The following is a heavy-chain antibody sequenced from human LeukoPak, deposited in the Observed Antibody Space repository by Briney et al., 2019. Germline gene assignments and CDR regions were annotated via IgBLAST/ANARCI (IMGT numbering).Heavy chain of an antibody. V-gene: IGHV3-66*01. D-gene: IGHD3-3*01. J-gene: IGHJ4*02. CDR2: IHSGGGT. CDR1: GFTFSDYA. CDR3: ARVPFYDFWSGPGYFDY. Sequence: PGGSLRLSCAASGFTFSDYAMHWVRQAPGKGLELVSVIHSGGGTYYADSGKGRFTISRDISENTLYLQMNSLRAEDTAVYYCARVPFYDFWSGPGYFDYWGQGTLVTVSS.